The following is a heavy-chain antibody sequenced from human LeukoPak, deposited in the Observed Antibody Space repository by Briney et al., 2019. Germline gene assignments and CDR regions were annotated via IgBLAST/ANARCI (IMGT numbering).Heavy chain of an antibody. CDR3: AGYCSTTSCYSSPNWFDP. J-gene: IGHJ5*02. Sequence: GGSLRLSCAASGFTFSSYGMSWVRQAPGKGLEWISGISGSGGNTYYADSVKGRFTISRDNSKNTLYLQMNSLRAEDTAVYYCAGYCSTTSCYSSPNWFDPWGQGTLVTVSS. CDR1: GFTFSSYG. D-gene: IGHD2-2*01. CDR2: ISGSGGNT. V-gene: IGHV3-23*01.